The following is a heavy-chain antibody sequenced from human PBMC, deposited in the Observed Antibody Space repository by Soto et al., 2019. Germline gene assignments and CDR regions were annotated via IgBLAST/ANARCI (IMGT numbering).Heavy chain of an antibody. CDR1: GYSFTSYW. Sequence: PGESLKISCKGSGYSFTSYWIGWVRQMPGKGLEWMGIIYPGDSDTRYSPSFQGQVTISADKSISTAYLQWSSLKASDTAMYYCARLCSLGLRYRGQHYYYMDVWGKGTTVTVSS. D-gene: IGHD3-9*01. J-gene: IGHJ6*03. CDR2: IYPGDSDT. CDR3: ARLCSLGLRYRGQHYYYMDV. V-gene: IGHV5-51*01.